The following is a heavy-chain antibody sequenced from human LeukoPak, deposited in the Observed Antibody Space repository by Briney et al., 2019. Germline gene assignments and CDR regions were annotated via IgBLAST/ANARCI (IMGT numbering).Heavy chain of an antibody. Sequence: GGSLRLSCAASGFTFSSYWMSWVRQAPGKGLEWVANIKKDGSEKYYVDSVKGRFTISRDSAKTSLYLQMNSLRAEDTAVYYCARDLSGVTGYTYGRGIDYWGQGTLVTVS. CDR3: ARDLSGVTGYTYGRGIDY. J-gene: IGHJ4*02. CDR1: GFTFSSYW. D-gene: IGHD5-18*01. V-gene: IGHV3-7*01. CDR2: IKKDGSEK.